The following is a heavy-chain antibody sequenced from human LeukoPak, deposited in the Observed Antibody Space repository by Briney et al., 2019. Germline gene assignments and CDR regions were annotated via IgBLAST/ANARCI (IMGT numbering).Heavy chain of an antibody. CDR1: GFTFRDYY. J-gene: IGHJ4*02. CDR2: ISSSSSYT. Sequence: GGSLRLSCAASGFTFRDYYMTWIRQAPGKGLEWLSYISSSSSYTNYADSVKGRFTISRDNARNSLYLQMNSLRAEDTAVYYCARAVAGYELDYWGQGTLVTVSS. V-gene: IGHV3-11*05. CDR3: ARAVAGYELDY. D-gene: IGHD6-19*01.